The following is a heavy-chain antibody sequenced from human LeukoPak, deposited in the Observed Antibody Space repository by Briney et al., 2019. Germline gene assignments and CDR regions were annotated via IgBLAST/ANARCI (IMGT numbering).Heavy chain of an antibody. D-gene: IGHD5-12*01. V-gene: IGHV3-11*06. Sequence: GRFTISRDNAKNSLYLQMNSLRAEDTAVYYCARGLRGYSGPRGWGQGTLVTVSS. J-gene: IGHJ4*02. CDR3: ARGLRGYSGPRG.